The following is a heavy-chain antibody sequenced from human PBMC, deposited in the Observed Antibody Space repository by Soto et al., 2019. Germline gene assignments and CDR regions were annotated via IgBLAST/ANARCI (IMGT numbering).Heavy chain of an antibody. J-gene: IGHJ3*01. CDR2: INSDGSTI. V-gene: IGHV3-74*01. CDR1: GFNFGPFW. CDR3: VRDRGYPDSFDV. D-gene: IGHD3-10*01. Sequence: GGSLRLSCAASGFNFGPFWMHWVRQAPGKGLVWVSHINSDGSTIVYADSVKGRFTISRDNAKNTLYLQMSSLKVEDTAIYFCVRDRGYPDSFDVWGPGTMVTVSS.